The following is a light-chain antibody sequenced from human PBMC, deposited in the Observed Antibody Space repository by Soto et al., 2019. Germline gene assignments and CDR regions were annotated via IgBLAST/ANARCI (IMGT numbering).Light chain of an antibody. CDR2: AAS. V-gene: IGKV1-39*01. CDR1: QSISSY. J-gene: IGKJ5*01. Sequence: DIQMTQSPSSLSASVGDRVTITCRASQSISSYLNWFQQKPGKAPKLLIYAASSLQSGVPSRFSGSGSRTDFTLTISSLQPEDFATYYCQQRYSTPITFGQGTRLEMK. CDR3: QQRYSTPIT.